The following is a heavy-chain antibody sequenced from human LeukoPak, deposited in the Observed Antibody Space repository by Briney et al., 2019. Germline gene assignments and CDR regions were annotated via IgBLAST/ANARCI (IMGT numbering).Heavy chain of an antibody. D-gene: IGHD2-2*01. CDR2: MNPNSGST. V-gene: IGHV1-8*01. J-gene: IGHJ6*02. CDR1: GYTFTSYD. Sequence: ASVKVSCKASGYTFTSYDINWVRQATGQGLEWMGWMNPNSGSTGYAQKFQGRVTMTRNTSISTAYMELSSLRSEDTAVYYCARSSVVVPAYYYYGMGVWGQGTTVTVSS. CDR3: ARSSVVVPAYYYYGMGV.